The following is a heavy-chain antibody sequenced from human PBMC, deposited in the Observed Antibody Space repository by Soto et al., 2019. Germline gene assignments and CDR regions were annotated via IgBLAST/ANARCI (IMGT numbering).Heavy chain of an antibody. CDR3: AKGYGDYQFLAVDY. V-gene: IGHV3-23*01. J-gene: IGHJ4*02. CDR2: ISGSGGST. CDR1: GFTFSSYA. D-gene: IGHD4-17*01. Sequence: PGGSLRLSCAASGFTFSSYAMSWVRQAPGKGLEWVSAISGSGGSTYYADSVKGRFTISRDNSKNTLYLQMNSLRAEDTAVYYCAKGYGDYQFLAVDYGGRGTLVTVSA.